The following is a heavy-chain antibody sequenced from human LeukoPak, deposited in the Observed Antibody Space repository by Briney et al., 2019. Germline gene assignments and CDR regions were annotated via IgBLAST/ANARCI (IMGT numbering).Heavy chain of an antibody. CDR2: ISWNSGSI. Sequence: GRSLRLSCAASGFTFDDYAMHWVRQAPGKGLEWVSGISWNSGSIGYADSVKGRFTISRDNAKNSLYLQMNSLRAEDTALYYCAKGGDTAMVLSSFGYWGQGTLVTVSP. V-gene: IGHV3-9*01. J-gene: IGHJ4*02. D-gene: IGHD5-18*01. CDR3: AKGGDTAMVLSSFGY. CDR1: GFTFDDYA.